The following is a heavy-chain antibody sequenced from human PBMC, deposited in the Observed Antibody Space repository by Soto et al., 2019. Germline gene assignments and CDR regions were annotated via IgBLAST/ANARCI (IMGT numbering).Heavy chain of an antibody. CDR2: IKQDGSEK. CDR3: ARATCVDAY. CDR1: GFAFSGYW. V-gene: IGHV3-7*01. D-gene: IGHD5-12*01. Sequence: EVQLVESGGDLVQPGGSLRLSCAASGFAFSGYWMSWVRQAPGKGLEGVANIKQDGSEKYYVDSVKGRFTISRDNAKNSLYLQMNSLRVEDTAVYYCARATCVDAYWCQGTLVTVSS. J-gene: IGHJ4*02.